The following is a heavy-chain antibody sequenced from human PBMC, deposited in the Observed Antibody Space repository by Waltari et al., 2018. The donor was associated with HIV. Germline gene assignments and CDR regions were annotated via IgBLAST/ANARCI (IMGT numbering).Heavy chain of an antibody. CDR1: GYTFVAYN. V-gene: IGHV1-2*04. CDR2: INPCNGDT. J-gene: IGHJ4*02. CDR3: ARGEGATWANFDF. D-gene: IGHD1-26*01. Sequence: QVQLAQSGAEVKSPGASVKVACRVSGYTFVAYNIHWVRQAPDEGLEWVGWINPCNGDTDYAQKLQHWVRMTRDTSTNEGYLTLNKLRSDDTAIYYCARGEGATWANFDFWGQGTLVSVSS.